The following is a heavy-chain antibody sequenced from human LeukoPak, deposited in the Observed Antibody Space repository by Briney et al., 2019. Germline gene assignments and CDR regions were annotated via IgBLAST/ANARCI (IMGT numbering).Heavy chain of an antibody. D-gene: IGHD3-10*01. Sequence: SETLSLTCAVSDDSIRSSAYYWGWIRQPPGKGLEWIGSIYYSGSTYYNPSLKSRVTISIDTSKNQFSLKLSSVTAADTAVYYCASEPYGSGSFLGAIDIWGQGTTLTVSS. CDR2: IYYSGST. J-gene: IGHJ3*02. CDR3: ASEPYGSGSFLGAIDI. V-gene: IGHV4-39*01. CDR1: DDSIRSSAYY.